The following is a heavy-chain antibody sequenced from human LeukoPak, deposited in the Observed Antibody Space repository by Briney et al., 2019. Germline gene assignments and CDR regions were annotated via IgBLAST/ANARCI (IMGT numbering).Heavy chain of an antibody. CDR3: VKNGWLDY. CDR1: GFTFSSQD. Sequence: GGSLRLSCAASGFTFSSQDMNWARQAPGKGLEWVAYISTSGDSTKYADSVEGRFTISRDNAENSLYLLMNSLRVEDTAVYYCVKNGWLDYWGQGILVTVSS. J-gene: IGHJ4*02. D-gene: IGHD6-19*01. CDR2: ISTSGDST. V-gene: IGHV3-21*06.